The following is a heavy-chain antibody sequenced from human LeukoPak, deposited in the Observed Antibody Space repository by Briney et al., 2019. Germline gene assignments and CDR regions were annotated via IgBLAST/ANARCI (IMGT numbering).Heavy chain of an antibody. V-gene: IGHV3-30*02. Sequence: GGSLRLSCAASGFTFSNYAMHWVRQAPGRGLEGVAFIRYDGSTQFYADSVKGRFTISRDNSKNTLYLQMNSLRAEDTAVYYCAKEYCTSTNCRVYYCYYTDVWGKGTTVTISS. CDR3: AKEYCTSTNCRVYYCYYTDV. D-gene: IGHD2-2*01. J-gene: IGHJ6*03. CDR1: GFTFSNYA. CDR2: IRYDGSTQ.